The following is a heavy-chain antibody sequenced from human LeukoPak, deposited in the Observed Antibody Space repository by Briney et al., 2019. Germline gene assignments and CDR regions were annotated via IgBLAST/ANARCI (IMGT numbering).Heavy chain of an antibody. D-gene: IGHD2-21*01. CDR1: GGSFSGYY. V-gene: IGHV4-34*01. CDR2: INHSGST. Sequence: SETLSLTCAVYGGSFSGYYWSWIRQPPGKGLEWIGEINHSGSTNYNPSLKSRVTISVDTSKNQFSLKLSSVTAADTAVYYCARVGRLWRYYFDYWGQGTLVTVSS. CDR3: ARVGRLWRYYFDY. J-gene: IGHJ4*02.